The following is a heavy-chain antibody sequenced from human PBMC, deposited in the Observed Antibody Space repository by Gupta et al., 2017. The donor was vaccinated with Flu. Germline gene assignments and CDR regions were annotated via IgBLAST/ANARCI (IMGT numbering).Heavy chain of an antibody. CDR1: FSGYY. CDR2: IEHTGSI. V-gene: IGHV4-34*01. D-gene: IGHD6-6*01. J-gene: IGHJ5*02. CDR3: ARGGAARPSP. Sequence: FSGYYLMWIRQSPEKGLEWIGEIEHTGSINYNPALTSRVTISMDTSKSQFSLKLRSVTAADTGVYYCARGGAARPSPWGQGTLVTVSS.